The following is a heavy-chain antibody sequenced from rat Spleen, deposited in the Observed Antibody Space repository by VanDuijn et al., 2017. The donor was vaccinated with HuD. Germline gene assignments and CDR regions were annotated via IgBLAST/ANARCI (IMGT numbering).Heavy chain of an antibody. D-gene: IGHD2-2*01. CDR1: GFTFSSFP. CDR2: ISSGGGCI. V-gene: IGHV5-27*01. Sequence: EVQLVESGGGLVQPGRSLKLSCAASGFTFSSFPMAWVRQAPKKGLDWVAYISSGGGCIYYPDSVKGRFTISRDNAKSTLYLQMDSLRSEDTATYYCARAGYLRDWYFDFWGPGTMVTVSS. J-gene: IGHJ1*01. CDR3: ARAGYLRDWYFDF.